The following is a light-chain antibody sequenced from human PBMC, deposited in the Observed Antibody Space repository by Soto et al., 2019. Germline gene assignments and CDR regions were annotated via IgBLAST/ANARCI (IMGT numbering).Light chain of an antibody. CDR2: GAS. J-gene: IGKJ5*01. CDR1: QSVSSSY. Sequence: EVVLTQSPGTLSLSPGETATLSCRASQSVSSSYLAWHQQKPGQAPRLLIYGASGRATGIPDRFSGSGSGADFTLTISRLEPEDFAVYYCQQYGSSPPVTFGQGTRLEIK. V-gene: IGKV3-20*01. CDR3: QQYGSSPPVT.